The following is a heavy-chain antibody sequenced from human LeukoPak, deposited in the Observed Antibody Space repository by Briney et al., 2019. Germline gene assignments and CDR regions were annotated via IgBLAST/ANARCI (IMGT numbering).Heavy chain of an antibody. CDR2: IYYSGST. Sequence: PSETLSLTCTVSGGSISSSSYYWGWIRQPPGKGLEWIGSIYYSGSTYYNPSLKSRVTISVDTSKNQFSLKLSSVTAADTAVYYCASQDERITMVRGVIRFDYWGQGTLVIVSS. J-gene: IGHJ4*02. CDR3: ASQDERITMVRGVIRFDY. V-gene: IGHV4-39*01. D-gene: IGHD3-10*01. CDR1: GGSISSSSYY.